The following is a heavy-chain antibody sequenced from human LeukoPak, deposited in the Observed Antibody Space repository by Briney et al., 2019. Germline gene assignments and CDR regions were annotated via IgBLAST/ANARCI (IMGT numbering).Heavy chain of an antibody. Sequence: GGSLRLSCAASGFTFSSYEMNWVRQAPGKGLEWVSYISNSGNTKYYADSVKGRFSISRDNANNSVYLQMNNLRAEDTAVYYCARDQYYGILTGYSGLDYWGQGTLVTVSS. CDR2: ISNSGNTK. D-gene: IGHD3-9*01. CDR3: ARDQYYGILTGYSGLDY. J-gene: IGHJ4*02. CDR1: GFTFSSYE. V-gene: IGHV3-48*03.